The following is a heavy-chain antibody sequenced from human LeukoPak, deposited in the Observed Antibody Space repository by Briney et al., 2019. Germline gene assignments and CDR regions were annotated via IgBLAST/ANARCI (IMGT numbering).Heavy chain of an antibody. J-gene: IGHJ6*02. Sequence: GSLRLSCAASGFTFSSYGMHWVRQAPGKGLEWVAVIWYDGSNKYYADSVEGRFTISRDNSKNTLYLQMNSLRAEDTAVYYCARDIVVVTAILPPPNYGMDVWGQGTTVTVSS. D-gene: IGHD2-21*02. V-gene: IGHV3-33*08. CDR2: IWYDGSNK. CDR1: GFTFSSYG. CDR3: ARDIVVVTAILPPPNYGMDV.